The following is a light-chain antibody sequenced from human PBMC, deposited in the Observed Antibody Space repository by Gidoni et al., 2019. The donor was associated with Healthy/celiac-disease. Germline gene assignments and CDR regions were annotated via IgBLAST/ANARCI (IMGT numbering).Light chain of an antibody. Sequence: EIVLTPSPGTLSLSPGERATLSCRASQSVSSSYLAWYQQKPCQAPMLLIYCASSRATGIPDRFSGSGSGTDFTLTISILEPEDFAVYYCQQYGSSPSITFGQGTRLEIK. J-gene: IGKJ5*01. V-gene: IGKV3-20*01. CDR1: QSVSSSY. CDR2: CAS. CDR3: QQYGSSPSIT.